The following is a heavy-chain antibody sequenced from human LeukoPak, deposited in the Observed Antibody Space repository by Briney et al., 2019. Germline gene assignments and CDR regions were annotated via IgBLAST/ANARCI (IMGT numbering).Heavy chain of an antibody. CDR1: GFTFSSYA. CDR3: ARAQGDYWAIDYFDY. D-gene: IGHD4-17*01. J-gene: IGHJ4*02. CDR2: ISSNGGST. V-gene: IGHV3-64*01. Sequence: GGSLRLSCAASGFTFSSYAMHWVRQAPGKGLEYVSAISSNGGSTYYASSVKGRSTISRDNSKNTLYLQMGSLRAEDMAVYYCARAQGDYWAIDYFDYWGQGTLVTVSS.